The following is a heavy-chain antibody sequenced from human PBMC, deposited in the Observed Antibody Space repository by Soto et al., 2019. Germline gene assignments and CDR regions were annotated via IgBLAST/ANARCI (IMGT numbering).Heavy chain of an antibody. V-gene: IGHV4-30-4*01. CDR1: RGSIISGAHY. CDR2: IYYSGTT. Sequence: LSLTCSVSRGSIISGAHYWSWIRQPPGKGLEWIGYIYYSGTTYHNPSLKSRVTISVDTFKNQFSLKLSSVTAADTAVYYCAGVWSGYYKFDSWGQGTLVTVSS. CDR3: AGVWSGYYKFDS. J-gene: IGHJ4*02. D-gene: IGHD3-3*01.